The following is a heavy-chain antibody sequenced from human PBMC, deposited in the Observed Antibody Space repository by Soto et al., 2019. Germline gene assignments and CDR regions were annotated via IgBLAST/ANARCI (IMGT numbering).Heavy chain of an antibody. V-gene: IGHV4-34*01. CDR1: GGSFSGYY. Sequence: PSETLSLTCAVYGGSFSGYYWSWIRQPPGKGLEWIGEINHSGSTNYNPSLKSRVTISVDTSKNQFSLKLSSVTAADTAVYYCARGWVVAAGFDYWGQGTLVTVSS. CDR3: ARGWVVAAGFDY. CDR2: INHSGST. J-gene: IGHJ4*02. D-gene: IGHD2-15*01.